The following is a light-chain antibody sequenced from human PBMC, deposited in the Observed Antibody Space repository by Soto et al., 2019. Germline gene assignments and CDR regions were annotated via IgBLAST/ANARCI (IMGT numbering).Light chain of an antibody. Sequence: DIQMTQSPSSLSASVGDRVTITCRASQSISNYLNWYQQKPGKAPKLLIYAASSLQSGVPSRFSGSGSGTDFTLTISSLQPEDFATYCCQQSSSIPGTFGQGTKLEIK. V-gene: IGKV1-39*01. CDR2: AAS. CDR3: QQSSSIPGT. CDR1: QSISNY. J-gene: IGKJ2*02.